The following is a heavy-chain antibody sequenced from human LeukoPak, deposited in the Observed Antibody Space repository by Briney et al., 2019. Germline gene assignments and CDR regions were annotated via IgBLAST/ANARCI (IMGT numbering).Heavy chain of an antibody. CDR2: VNSNSGGT. CDR3: ARGYCSGGSCYHFES. J-gene: IGHJ4*02. D-gene: IGHD2-15*01. Sequence: ASVKVSCKTSGYRFSDYYMHWVRQAPGQGLEWMGWVNSNSGGTHYAQKFEGRVTMTRDTSISTAYMELSRLKSADTAVYYCARGYCSGGSCYHFESWGQGTLVTVSS. CDR1: GYRFSDYY. V-gene: IGHV1-2*02.